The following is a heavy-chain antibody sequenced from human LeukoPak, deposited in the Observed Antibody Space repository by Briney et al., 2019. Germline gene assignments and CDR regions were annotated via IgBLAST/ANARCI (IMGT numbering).Heavy chain of an antibody. CDR3: ARLLQRGSGRAYYYGMDV. CDR1: GYSFTSYW. Sequence: GESLEISCKGSGYSFTSYWIGWVRQMPGKGLEWMGIINPGDSDTRYSPSFQGQVTISADKSISTAYLQWSSLKASDTAMYYCARLLQRGSGRAYYYGMDVWGQGTTVTVSS. J-gene: IGHJ6*02. V-gene: IGHV5-51*01. CDR2: INPGDSDT. D-gene: IGHD3-10*01.